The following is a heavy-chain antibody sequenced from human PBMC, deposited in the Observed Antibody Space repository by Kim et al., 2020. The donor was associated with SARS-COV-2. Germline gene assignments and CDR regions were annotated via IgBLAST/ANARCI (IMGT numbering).Heavy chain of an antibody. CDR3: ARDLWGGYSYGLGYYYGMDV. D-gene: IGHD5-18*01. CDR1: GFTFSSYS. V-gene: IGHV3-48*02. Sequence: GGSLRLSCAASGFTFSSYSMNWVRQAPGKGLEWVSYISSSSSTIYYADSVKGRFTISRDNAKNSLYLQMNSLRDEDTAVYYCARDLWGGYSYGLGYYYGMDVWGQGTTVTVSS. J-gene: IGHJ6*02. CDR2: ISSSSSTI.